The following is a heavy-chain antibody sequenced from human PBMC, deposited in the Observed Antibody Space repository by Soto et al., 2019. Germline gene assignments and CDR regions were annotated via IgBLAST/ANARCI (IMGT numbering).Heavy chain of an antibody. J-gene: IGHJ3*02. CDR1: GGTFSSYA. V-gene: IGHV1-69*01. Sequence: QVQLVQSGAEVKKPGSSVKVSCKASGGTFSSYAISWVRQAPGQGLEWMGGIIPIFGTANYAQKFQGRVTITADESTSTASRDLSSLRSEDTAVYYCARARGAIYSYGDGDAFDIWGQGTMVTVSS. D-gene: IGHD5-18*01. CDR2: IIPIFGTA. CDR3: ARARGAIYSYGDGDAFDI.